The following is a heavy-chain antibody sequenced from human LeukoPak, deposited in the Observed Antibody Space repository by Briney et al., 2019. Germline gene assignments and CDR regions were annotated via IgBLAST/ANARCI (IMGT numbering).Heavy chain of an antibody. Sequence: PSETLSLTCGVSDGSFSGYFWNWIRQSPEKGLEWIGEINHSGSTNYNPSLRGRVTMSVATSKNQFSLKLTSVTAADTAVYYCARGKFFWSGSHSFDYWGQGTLVTVSS. D-gene: IGHD3-3*01. J-gene: IGHJ4*02. V-gene: IGHV4-34*01. CDR1: DGSFSGYF. CDR3: ARGKFFWSGSHSFDY. CDR2: INHSGST.